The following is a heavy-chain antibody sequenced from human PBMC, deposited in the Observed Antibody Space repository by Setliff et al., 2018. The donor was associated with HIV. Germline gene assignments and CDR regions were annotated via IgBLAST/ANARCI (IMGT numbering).Heavy chain of an antibody. V-gene: IGHV3-48*04. CDR1: GFTFGRYS. J-gene: IGHJ6*02. CDR2: INSGSSSL. CDR3: AREAVGSGGMDV. D-gene: IGHD3-10*01. Sequence: GGSLRLSCAASGFTFGRYSMNWVRQAPGKGLEWVGFINSGSSSLFYGDSVKGRFTISRDDAKNSLILHMNSLRAEDTAVYYCAREAVGSGGMDVWGQGTTVTVSS.